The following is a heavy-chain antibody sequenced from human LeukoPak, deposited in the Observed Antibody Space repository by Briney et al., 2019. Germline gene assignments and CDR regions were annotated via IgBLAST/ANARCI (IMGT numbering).Heavy chain of an antibody. CDR3: ARVVGATIVDY. V-gene: IGHV3-48*03. J-gene: IGHJ4*02. Sequence: GGSLRLSCAASGFTFSSYEMNWVRQAPGKGLEWGSYISRSGSPIYYADSVKGRFTISRDNAKKSLYLQMNSLRAEDTAVYYCARVVGATIVDYWGQGTLVTVSS. CDR2: ISRSGSPI. CDR1: GFTFSSYE. D-gene: IGHD1-26*01.